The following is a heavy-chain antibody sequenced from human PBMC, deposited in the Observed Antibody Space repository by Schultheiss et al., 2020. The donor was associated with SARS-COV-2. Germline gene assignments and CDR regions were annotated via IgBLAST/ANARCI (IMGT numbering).Heavy chain of an antibody. J-gene: IGHJ3*02. CDR3: ARVQTTVVTRGAFDI. CDR2: IVVGSGNT. D-gene: IGHD4-23*01. Sequence: SVKVSCKASGFTFTSSAVQWVRQARGQRLEWIGWIVVGSGNTGYAQKFQGRVTMTRNTSISTAYMELSSLRSEDTAVYYCARVQTTVVTRGAFDIWGQGTMVTVSS. V-gene: IGHV1-58*01. CDR1: GFTFTSSA.